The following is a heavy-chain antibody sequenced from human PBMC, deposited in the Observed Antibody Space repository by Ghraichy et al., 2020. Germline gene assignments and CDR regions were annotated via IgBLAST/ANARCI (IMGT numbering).Heavy chain of an antibody. CDR1: GFTFSSYA. V-gene: IGHV3-30-3*01. CDR2: ISYDGSNE. Sequence: GGSLRLSCAASGFTFSSYAMHWVRQAPGKGLEWVAVISYDGSNEYYADSVKGRFTISRDNSKNTLYLQMNSLRAEDTAVYYCARGMWQQLVWFLDYWGQGTLVTVSS. D-gene: IGHD6-13*01. J-gene: IGHJ4*02. CDR3: ARGMWQQLVWFLDY.